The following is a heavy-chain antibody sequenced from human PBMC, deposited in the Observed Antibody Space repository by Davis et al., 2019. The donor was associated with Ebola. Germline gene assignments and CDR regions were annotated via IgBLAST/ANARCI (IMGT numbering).Heavy chain of an antibody. J-gene: IGHJ4*02. CDR3: VRGHSGSYDY. Sequence: ASVKVSCKASGCRFISYGISWVRQAPGQGLEWMGWITTYNGNTDYSQKVQGRVTMTTDTSTSTVYLELNSLTSDDTAVYYCVRGHSGSYDYWGQGTLVTVSS. V-gene: IGHV1-18*01. CDR2: ITTYNGNT. D-gene: IGHD1-26*01. CDR1: GCRFISYG.